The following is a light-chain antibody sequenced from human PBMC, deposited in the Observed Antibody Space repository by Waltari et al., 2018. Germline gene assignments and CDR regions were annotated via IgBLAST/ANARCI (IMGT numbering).Light chain of an antibody. Sequence: DIQMTQSPSTVSASVGDRVTITCPASQSISNCLTWYQQKPGKAPNLLIYAASSLETGVPSRFSGSGSGTDFTLTISSLQPDDFGTYYCQQSYNTPPVTFGPGTKVDIK. V-gene: IGKV1-39*01. CDR2: AAS. CDR1: QSISNC. CDR3: QQSYNTPPVT. J-gene: IGKJ1*01.